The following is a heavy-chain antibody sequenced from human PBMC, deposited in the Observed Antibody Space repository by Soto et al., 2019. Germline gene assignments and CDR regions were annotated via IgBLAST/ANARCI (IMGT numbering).Heavy chain of an antibody. CDR3: ASNKAYYSSIASYGMDV. D-gene: IGHD6-19*01. CDR2: IYPGDSDT. Sequence: GESLKISCKGSGYSFSSYWIVWVRQMPGKGLEWMGTIYPGDSDTRYSPSFQGQVTISADKSISTANLQWNRLKASDTAMYFCASNKAYYSSIASYGMDVWGQGAAVTVSS. CDR1: GYSFSSYW. V-gene: IGHV5-51*01. J-gene: IGHJ6*02.